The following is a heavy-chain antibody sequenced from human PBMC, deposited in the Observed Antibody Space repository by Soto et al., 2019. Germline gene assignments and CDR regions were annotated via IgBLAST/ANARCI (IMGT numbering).Heavy chain of an antibody. CDR3: ARDSGCYPKFDY. Sequence: RRLSCAASGFTFSSYWMSWVRQAPGKGLEWVANIKQDGSEKYYVDSVKGRFTISRDNAKNSLYLQMNSLRDEDTAVYYCARDSGCYPKFDYWGQGTLVTVSS. CDR1: GFTFSSYW. D-gene: IGHD3-22*01. V-gene: IGHV3-7*01. J-gene: IGHJ4*02. CDR2: IKQDGSEK.